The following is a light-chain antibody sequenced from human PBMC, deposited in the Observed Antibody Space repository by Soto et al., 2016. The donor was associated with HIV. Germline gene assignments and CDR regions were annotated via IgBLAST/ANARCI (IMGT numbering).Light chain of an antibody. J-gene: IGLJ1*01. Sequence: SCDLTQAPSVSVSPGQTASITCSGDKLGDKYVCWYQQKPGQSPVLVIYQDNKRPSGIPERFSSSNSGNTATLTISGTQAIDEAEYYCQAWDSTIGGVFGTGTKVTVL. CDR3: QAWDSTIGGV. CDR2: QDN. V-gene: IGLV3-1*01. CDR1: KLGDKY.